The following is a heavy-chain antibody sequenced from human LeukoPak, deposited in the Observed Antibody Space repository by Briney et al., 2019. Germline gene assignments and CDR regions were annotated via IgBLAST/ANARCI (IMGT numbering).Heavy chain of an antibody. CDR1: GGSISSYY. J-gene: IGHJ4*02. CDR3: ARAGQDYYDILTGYYSFDY. Sequence: PSETLSLTCTVSGGSISSYYWSWIRQPPGKGLEWIGYIYYSGSTNYNPSLKSRVTISVDTSKNQFSLKLSSVTAADTAVYYCARAGQDYYDILTGYYSFDYWGQGTLVTVSS. D-gene: IGHD3-9*01. CDR2: IYYSGST. V-gene: IGHV4-59*13.